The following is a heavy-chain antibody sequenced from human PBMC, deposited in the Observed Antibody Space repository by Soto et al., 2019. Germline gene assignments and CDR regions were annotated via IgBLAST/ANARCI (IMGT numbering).Heavy chain of an antibody. J-gene: IGHJ6*03. CDR2: INSDGSST. V-gene: IGHV3-74*01. CDR3: ARRSHSCSSTSCDGDFWSGYYYYYYYYMDV. CDR1: GFTFSSHW. Sequence: GGSLRLSCAASGFTFSSHWMHWVRQAPGKGLVWVSRINSDGSSTNYADSVKGRFTISRDNAKNTLYLQMNSLRAEDTAVYYCARRSHSCSSTSCDGDFWSGYYYYYYYYMDVWGKGTTITVSS. D-gene: IGHD2-2*01.